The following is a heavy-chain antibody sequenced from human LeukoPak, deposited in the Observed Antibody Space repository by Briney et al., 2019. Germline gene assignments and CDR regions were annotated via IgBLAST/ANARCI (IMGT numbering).Heavy chain of an antibody. CDR1: GGSISNYY. J-gene: IGHJ4*02. CDR3: ARGSSGWYSIDY. D-gene: IGHD6-19*01. V-gene: IGHV4-4*07. Sequence: SETLSLTCTVSGGSISNYYWSWLRQPAGKGLEWIGRIYSSGTTNYNPSLTGRVGMSVDTSKNQFSLKLNSVTAADTAVYYCARGSSGWYSIDYWGQGTLVTVSS. CDR2: IYSSGTT.